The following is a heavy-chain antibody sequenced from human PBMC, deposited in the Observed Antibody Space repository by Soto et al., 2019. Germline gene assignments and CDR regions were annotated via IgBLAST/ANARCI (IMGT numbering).Heavy chain of an antibody. CDR2: IYYSGST. V-gene: IGHV4-39*01. D-gene: IGHD3-16*01. Sequence: SETLSLTCTVSGGSISGSSYYWGWIRQPPGKGLEWIGSIYYSGSTYYNPSLKSRVTISVDTSKNQFSLKLSSVTAADTAVYYCARASASGMDVWGQGTTVTVSS. J-gene: IGHJ6*02. CDR3: ARASASGMDV. CDR1: GGSISGSSYY.